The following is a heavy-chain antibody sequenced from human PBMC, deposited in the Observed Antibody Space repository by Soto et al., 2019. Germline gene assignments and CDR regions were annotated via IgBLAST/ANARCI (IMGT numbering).Heavy chain of an antibody. CDR3: ARLCIEWLVRGGLYNWFDP. J-gene: IGHJ5*02. Sequence: LSLTCTVSGGSISSSSYYWGWIRQPPGKGLEWIGGIYYSGSTYYNPSLKSRVTISVDTSKNQFSLKLSSVTAADTAVYYCARLCIEWLVRGGLYNWFDPWGQGTLVTVSS. CDR1: GGSISSSSYY. D-gene: IGHD6-19*01. CDR2: IYYSGST. V-gene: IGHV4-39*01.